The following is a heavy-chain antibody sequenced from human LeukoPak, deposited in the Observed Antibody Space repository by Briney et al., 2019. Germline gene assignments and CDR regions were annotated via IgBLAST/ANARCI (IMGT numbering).Heavy chain of an antibody. Sequence: SETLSLTCTVSGGSISSYYWSWIRQPPGKGLEGIGYIYYSGSTNYNPSLQSRVTISVDTSKNQFSLKLSSVTAADTAVYYCARVVQRSGYYSFFYYYYMDVWGKGTTVTVSS. D-gene: IGHD3-3*01. CDR2: IYYSGST. V-gene: IGHV4-59*01. J-gene: IGHJ6*03. CDR1: GGSISSYY. CDR3: ARVVQRSGYYSFFYYYYMDV.